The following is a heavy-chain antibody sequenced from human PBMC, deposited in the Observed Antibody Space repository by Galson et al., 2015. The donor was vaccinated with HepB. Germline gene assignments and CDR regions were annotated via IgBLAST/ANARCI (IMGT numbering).Heavy chain of an antibody. CDR3: AREEDCSGISCHSD. V-gene: IGHV3-49*03. CDR1: GFTFGDYA. J-gene: IGHJ4*02. D-gene: IGHD2-15*01. CDR2: IRSKTYGGTT. Sequence: SLRLSCAASGFTFGDYAMSWFRQAPGKGLEWVGFIRSKTYGGTTEHAAAVKGRFTVSRDDSKSIAYLQMSSLRTGDTAVYYCAREEDCSGISCHSDWGQGTLVTVSS.